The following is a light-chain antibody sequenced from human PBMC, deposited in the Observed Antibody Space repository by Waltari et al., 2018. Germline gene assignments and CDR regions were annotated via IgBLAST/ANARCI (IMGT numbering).Light chain of an antibody. CDR2: SAS. CDR1: QGADNY. V-gene: IGKV1D-8*02. CDR3: QQYYTFPWT. Sequence: AIWVTHSPPLLPASIGDRVTITCRLSQGADNYLGWFQQRSGKAPKLLVYSASSLQSGVPSRFSASGSGTDFTLTISNLQAEDFATYYCQQYYTFPWTFGQGTKVEIK. J-gene: IGKJ1*01.